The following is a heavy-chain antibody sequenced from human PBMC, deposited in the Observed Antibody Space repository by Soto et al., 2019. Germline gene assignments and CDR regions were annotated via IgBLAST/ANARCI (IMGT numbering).Heavy chain of an antibody. J-gene: IGHJ4*02. CDR1: GFTFSSYA. Sequence: QVQLVESGGGVVQPGRSLRLSCAASGFTFSSYAMHWVRQAPGKGLEWVAVISYDGSNKYYADSVKGRFTISRDNSKNRLFLQMNSLKAEDTAVYYCARDSGSSGVAAAGSWDSWGQGTLVTVSS. CDR3: ARDSGSSGVAAAGSWDS. CDR2: ISYDGSNK. V-gene: IGHV3-30-3*01. D-gene: IGHD6-13*01.